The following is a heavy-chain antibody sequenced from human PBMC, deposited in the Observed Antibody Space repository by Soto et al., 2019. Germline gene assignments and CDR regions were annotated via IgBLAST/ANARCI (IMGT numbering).Heavy chain of an antibody. D-gene: IGHD4-17*01. J-gene: IGHJ1*01. Sequence: PGGSLRLSCAASGFTFSSYAMSWVRQAPGKGLEWVSAISGSGGSTYYADSVKGRFTISRDNSKNTLYLQMNSLRAEDTAVYYCAKDLFPDYGAPKRYFQLWGQGTLVTVSS. CDR2: ISGSGGST. V-gene: IGHV3-23*01. CDR1: GFTFSSYA. CDR3: AKDLFPDYGAPKRYFQL.